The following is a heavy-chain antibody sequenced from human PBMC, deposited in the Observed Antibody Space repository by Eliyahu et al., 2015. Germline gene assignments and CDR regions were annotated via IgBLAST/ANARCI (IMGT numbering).Heavy chain of an antibody. CDR2: TRDKAKSYTT. D-gene: IGHD3-10*01. V-gene: IGHV3-72*01. J-gene: IGHJ6*02. CDR3: VRGPSAGSYNYFYAMDV. CDR1: GFTVSDHX. Sequence: EVQVVESGGGLVQPGGSLRLSCATSGFTVSDHXXXWVRQAPGKGLEWVGRTRDKAKSYTTKYAASVEGRFTISRDDSKKSLYLQMNSLKTEDTAVYYCVRGPSAGSYNYFYAMDVWGQGTTVTVSS.